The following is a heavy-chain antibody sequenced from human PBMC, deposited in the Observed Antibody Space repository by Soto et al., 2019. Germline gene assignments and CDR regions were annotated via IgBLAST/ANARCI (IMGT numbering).Heavy chain of an antibody. CDR3: AKERYGSGSYYNY. D-gene: IGHD3-10*01. CDR1: GFSFRSYG. Sequence: GGSLRLSCAASGFSFRSYGMHWVRQAPGKGLEWVALTSYDGNNKYYADSVKGRFTISRDDSKNTLYLQMNSLRPEDTAVYYCAKERYGSGSYYNYWGQGTLATVSS. V-gene: IGHV3-30*18. J-gene: IGHJ4*02. CDR2: TSYDGNNK.